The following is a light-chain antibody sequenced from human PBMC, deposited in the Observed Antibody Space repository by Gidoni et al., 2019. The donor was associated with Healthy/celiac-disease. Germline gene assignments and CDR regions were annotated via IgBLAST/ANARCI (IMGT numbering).Light chain of an antibody. CDR1: QGISNY. V-gene: IGKV1-27*01. Sequence: DIQLTQSPPSLSVSVGDRVTITCRASQGISNYLAWYQQKPGKGPPSRFSGSGSGTDFTLTISSLQPEDVAAYYCQKYISALALTFGGGTKVEIK. CDR3: QKYISALALT. J-gene: IGKJ4*01.